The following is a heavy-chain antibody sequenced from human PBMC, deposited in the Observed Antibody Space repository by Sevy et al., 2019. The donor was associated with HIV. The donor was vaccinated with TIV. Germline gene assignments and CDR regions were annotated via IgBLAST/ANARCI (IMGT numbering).Heavy chain of an antibody. D-gene: IGHD3-3*01. CDR1: GFTVSSSY. V-gene: IGHV3-53*01. J-gene: IGHJ5*02. Sequence: GGSLRLSCAASGFTVSSSYMTWVRQPPGKGLEWVSVIYSGGSTYYADSVKGRFTISRDNSKNTLYLQMNNLRADDTAVYYCAGGGGVFGAVAINWFDPWGQGALVTVSS. CDR3: AGGGGVFGAVAINWFDP. CDR2: IYSGGST.